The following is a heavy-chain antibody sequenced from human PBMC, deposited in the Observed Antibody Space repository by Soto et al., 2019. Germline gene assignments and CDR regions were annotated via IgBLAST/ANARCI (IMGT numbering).Heavy chain of an antibody. J-gene: IGHJ6*03. V-gene: IGHV1-18*01. D-gene: IGHD4-17*01. CDR2: ISAYNGNT. CDR1: GYTFTSYG. CDR3: ACDQNHDYVAPGDYYDMDV. Sequence: QVQLVQSGAEVKKPGASVKVSCKASGYTFTSYGISWVRQAPGQGLEWMGWISAYNGNTNYAQKLQGRVTMTTDTSTSTAYMELRSLRSDDTAVYYCACDQNHDYVAPGDYYDMDVWGKGTTVTVSS.